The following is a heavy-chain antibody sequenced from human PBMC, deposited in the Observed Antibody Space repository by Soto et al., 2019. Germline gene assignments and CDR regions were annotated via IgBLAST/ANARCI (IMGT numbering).Heavy chain of an antibody. V-gene: IGHV1-2*04. Sequence: ASVKVSCKASGYTFTGYYMHWVRQAPGQGLEWMGWINPNSGGTNYAQKFQGWVTMTRDTSISTAYMELSRLRSDDTAVYYCARGAPDIVVVPAASEGAFYYYGMDVWGQGTTVTVSS. J-gene: IGHJ6*02. CDR1: GYTFTGYY. CDR2: INPNSGGT. D-gene: IGHD2-2*01. CDR3: ARGAPDIVVVPAASEGAFYYYGMDV.